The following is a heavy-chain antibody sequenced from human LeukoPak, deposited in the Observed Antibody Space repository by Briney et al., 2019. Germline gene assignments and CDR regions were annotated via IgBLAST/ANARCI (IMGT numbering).Heavy chain of an antibody. Sequence: GGSLRLSCEASGFAFSSYWMHWVRQVPGKGLVWLSRINGDGSSTTYADAVKGRFTISRDNAKNTLYLQLSSLRAEDTAVYYCARRGLVPAFDIWGQGTMVSVAS. CDR1: GFAFSSYW. J-gene: IGHJ3*02. CDR2: INGDGSST. D-gene: IGHD2-2*01. V-gene: IGHV3-74*01. CDR3: ARRGLVPAFDI.